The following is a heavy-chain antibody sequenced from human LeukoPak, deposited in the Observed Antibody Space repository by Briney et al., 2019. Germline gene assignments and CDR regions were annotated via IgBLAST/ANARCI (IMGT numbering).Heavy chain of an antibody. CDR1: GFTFSSYA. Sequence: PGGSPRLSCAASGFTFSSYAMHWVRQAPGKGLEWVAVISYDGSNKYYADSVKGRFTISRDNSKNTLYLQMNSLRAEDTAVYYCARDMRRYCSSTSCYRADYWGQGTLVTVSS. CDR2: ISYDGSNK. CDR3: ARDMRRYCSSTSCYRADY. J-gene: IGHJ4*02. D-gene: IGHD2-2*02. V-gene: IGHV3-30*16.